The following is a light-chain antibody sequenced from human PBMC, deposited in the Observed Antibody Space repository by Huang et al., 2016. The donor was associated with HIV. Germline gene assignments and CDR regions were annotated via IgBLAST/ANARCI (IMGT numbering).Light chain of an antibody. V-gene: IGKV3-15*01. Sequence: EIVMTQSPATLSVSPGERPTLSCRASQSVSSDLAWYQLKPGQAPRLLIYGASIRAPGIPARFSGSGSGTDVTLTISSLQSEDFAVYFCQQYNNWPRTFGQGTKVEIK. CDR3: QQYNNWPRT. CDR1: QSVSSD. J-gene: IGKJ1*01. CDR2: GAS.